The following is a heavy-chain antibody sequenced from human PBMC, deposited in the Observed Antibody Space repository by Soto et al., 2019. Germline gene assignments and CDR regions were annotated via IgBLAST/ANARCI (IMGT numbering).Heavy chain of an antibody. CDR3: ARDATFGTKGGSFDI. J-gene: IGHJ3*02. Sequence: GGSLRLSCAASGFTFRIYSMHWVRQSPGKGLEWVAVMWYDGTNKYYGESVKGRFTISRDNSENTLYPQMNSLRVEDTAVYYCARDATFGTKGGSFDIWGHGTLVTVSS. CDR1: GFTFRIYS. D-gene: IGHD3-16*01. V-gene: IGHV3-33*01. CDR2: MWYDGTNK.